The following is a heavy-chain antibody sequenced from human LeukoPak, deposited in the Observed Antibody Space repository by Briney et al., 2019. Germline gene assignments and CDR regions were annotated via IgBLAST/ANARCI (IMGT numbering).Heavy chain of an antibody. J-gene: IGHJ4*02. CDR2: INHSEST. CDR3: ASGRSGGGSGSYFNYRLYYFDY. V-gene: IGHV4-34*01. CDR1: GGSFSGYY. D-gene: IGHD3-10*01. Sequence: SETLSLTCAVYGGSFSGYYWSWIRQPPGKGLEWIGEINHSESTNYNPSLKSRVTISLDTSKNQFSLKLTSVTATDTALYYCASGRSGGGSGSYFNYRLYYFDYWGQGTLVTVSS.